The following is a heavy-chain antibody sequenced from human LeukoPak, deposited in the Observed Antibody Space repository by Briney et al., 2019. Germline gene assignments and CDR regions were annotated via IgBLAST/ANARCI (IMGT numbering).Heavy chain of an antibody. D-gene: IGHD1-1*01. CDR2: IYYSGST. V-gene: IGHV4-39*01. CDR3: ARNERASDAFDI. J-gene: IGHJ3*02. CDR1: GGSISSSSYY. Sequence: SETLSLTCTVSGGSISSSSYYWGWIRQPPGKGLEWIGSIYYSGSTYYNPSLKSRVTISVDTSKNQFSLKVTSVTAADTAVYFCARNERASDAFDIWGQGTMVTVSS.